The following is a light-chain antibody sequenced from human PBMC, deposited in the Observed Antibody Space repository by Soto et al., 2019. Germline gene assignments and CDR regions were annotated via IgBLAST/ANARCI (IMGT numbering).Light chain of an antibody. CDR3: NSYTSTNTLGYV. CDR2: DVS. CDR1: SGDVGGYNY. Sequence: QSALTQPASVSGSPGQSIAISCTGTSGDVGGYNYVSWYQQHPDKAPKPIIFDVSNRPSGISIRFSGSKSGNTGSLTISGLQAEDEADYYCNSYTSTNTLGYVFGTGTKVTVL. J-gene: IGLJ1*01. V-gene: IGLV2-14*03.